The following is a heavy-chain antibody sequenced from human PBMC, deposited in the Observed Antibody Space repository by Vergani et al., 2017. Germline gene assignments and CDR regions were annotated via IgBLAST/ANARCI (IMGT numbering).Heavy chain of an antibody. CDR3: ARGRGDARLPLNWFDP. Sequence: EVQLVESGGGLVQPGGSLRLSCAASGFTFSSYSMNWVRQAPGKGLEWVSYISSGSSNRYYADSVKGRFTISRDNAKNSLYLQMNSLRAEDTAGYYCARGRGDARLPLNWFDPWGQGTPVTVSS. CDR2: ISSGSSNR. J-gene: IGHJ5*02. D-gene: IGHD3-10*01. V-gene: IGHV3-48*01. CDR1: GFTFSSYS.